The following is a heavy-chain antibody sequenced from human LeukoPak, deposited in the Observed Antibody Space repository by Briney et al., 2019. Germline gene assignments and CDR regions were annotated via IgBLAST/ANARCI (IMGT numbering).Heavy chain of an antibody. V-gene: IGHV1-18*01. CDR2: ISAYNGNT. J-gene: IGHJ4*02. D-gene: IGHD3-22*01. CDR1: GYIFTSYG. Sequence: ASVKVSCKASGYIFTSYGISWVRQAPGQGLEWMGWISAYNGNTNYAQKLQGRVTMTTDTSTSTAYMELRSLRSDDTAVYYCARDHDSSGYYSVFDYWGQGTLVTVSS. CDR3: ARDHDSSGYYSVFDY.